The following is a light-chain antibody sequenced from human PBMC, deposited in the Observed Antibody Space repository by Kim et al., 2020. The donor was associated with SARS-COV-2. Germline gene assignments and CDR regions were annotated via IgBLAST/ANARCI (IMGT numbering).Light chain of an antibody. CDR1: QSVSTY. CDR3: QQRSSWPLT. Sequence: LSPEERATLSCRASQSVSTYLAWYQQRSGQAPRVLIYDASNRATGIPARFSGSGSGTDFTLTISSLQPEDFAVYYCQQRSSWPLTFGGGTKVDIK. J-gene: IGKJ4*01. V-gene: IGKV3-11*01. CDR2: DAS.